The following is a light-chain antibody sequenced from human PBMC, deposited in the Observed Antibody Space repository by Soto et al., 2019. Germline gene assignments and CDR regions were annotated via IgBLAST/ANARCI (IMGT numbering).Light chain of an antibody. V-gene: IGLV2-11*01. J-gene: IGLJ3*02. CDR1: SSDVGNYNY. CDR2: DVT. Sequence: QSALTQPRSVSGSPGQSVTISCTGTSSDVGNYNYVSWYRQHPGKAPKLMIYDVTQRPSGVPDRFSGSKSGNTASLTISGLQAEDEADYHCCSYAGSYAWVFGGGTKLTV. CDR3: CSYAGSYAWV.